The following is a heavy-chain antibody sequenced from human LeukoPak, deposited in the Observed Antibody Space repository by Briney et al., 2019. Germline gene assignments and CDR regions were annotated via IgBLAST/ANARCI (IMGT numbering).Heavy chain of an antibody. CDR2: ISSSGSTI. J-gene: IGHJ4*02. Sequence: GGSLRLSCAASGFTLNSYLMSWIRQAPGKGLEWVSYISSSGSTIYYADSVKGRFTISRDNAKNSLYLQMNSLRAEDTAVYYCARDLLDYYDSTGYWGQGTLVTVSS. CDR1: GFTLNSYL. D-gene: IGHD3-22*01. CDR3: ARDLLDYYDSTGY. V-gene: IGHV3-11*01.